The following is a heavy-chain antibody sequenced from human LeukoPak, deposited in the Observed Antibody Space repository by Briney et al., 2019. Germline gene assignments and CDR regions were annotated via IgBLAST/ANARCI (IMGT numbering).Heavy chain of an antibody. D-gene: IGHD3-10*01. Sequence: SETLSLTCTVSGGSVSSSTYYWSWIRQPPGKGLEWIASINYSGSTYYNPSLKSRVTISVDTSENQFSLKLSSVTAADTAVYYCARYVVYGSGKYYFDYWGQGTLVTVSS. CDR2: INYSGST. CDR1: GGSVSSSTYY. J-gene: IGHJ4*02. CDR3: ARYVVYGSGKYYFDY. V-gene: IGHV4-39*01.